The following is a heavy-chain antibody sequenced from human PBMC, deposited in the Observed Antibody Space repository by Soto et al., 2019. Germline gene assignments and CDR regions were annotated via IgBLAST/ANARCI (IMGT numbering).Heavy chain of an antibody. Sequence: GASLKISCKGSGYSFPSYWIRWVRQMPGKGLEWMGRIDPSDSYAYDSPCFQGHVTISADKSISTACLQCSSLKASDTAMYYCARHGIRDEYSYYGMDVWGQGTTVTVSS. CDR3: ARHGIRDEYSYYGMDV. J-gene: IGHJ6*02. D-gene: IGHD5-18*01. V-gene: IGHV5-10-1*01. CDR1: GYSFPSYW. CDR2: IDPSDSYA.